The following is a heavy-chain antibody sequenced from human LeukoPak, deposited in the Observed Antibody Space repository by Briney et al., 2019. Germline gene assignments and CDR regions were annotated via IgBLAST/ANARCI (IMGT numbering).Heavy chain of an antibody. V-gene: IGHV1-69*05. D-gene: IGHD2-21*02. CDR3: ARVRRRSDLGGPEYYFDY. J-gene: IGHJ4*02. Sequence: ASVKVSCKASGYTFSSYGISWVRQAPGQGLEWMGGIIPIFGTANYAQKFQGRVTITTDESTSTAYMELSSLRSEDTAVYYCARVRRRSDLGGPEYYFDYWGQGTLVTVSS. CDR2: IIPIFGTA. CDR1: GYTFSSYG.